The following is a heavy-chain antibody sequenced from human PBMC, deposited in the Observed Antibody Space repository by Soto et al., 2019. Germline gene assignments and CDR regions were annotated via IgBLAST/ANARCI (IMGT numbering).Heavy chain of an antibody. CDR1: GGSVSSSHW. D-gene: IGHD2-2*02. V-gene: IGHV4-4*02. Sequence: PSETLSLTCTVSGGSVSSSHWWNWVRQPPVKGLEWIGEIYRSGSTNYNPSLKTRVTISVDKSKNQFSLRLTSVTAADTAVYYCARAQSYCSDTTCSTFWFDPWGQGTLATVSS. J-gene: IGHJ5*02. CDR3: ARAQSYCSDTTCSTFWFDP. CDR2: IYRSGST.